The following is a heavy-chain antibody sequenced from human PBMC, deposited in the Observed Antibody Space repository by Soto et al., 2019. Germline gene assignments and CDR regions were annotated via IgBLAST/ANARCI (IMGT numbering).Heavy chain of an antibody. Sequence: EVQLVESGGGLVQPGGSLRLSCAASGFTFSDHYMDWVRQAPGKGLEWVGRSSKKADSYNTQYAASVKGRFIISRDESKNLLYLQMNSLKTEDTALYCCARKGAVAGLDYWGQGTLVTVSS. CDR2: SSKKADSYNT. J-gene: IGHJ4*02. CDR3: ARKGAVAGLDY. V-gene: IGHV3-72*01. D-gene: IGHD6-19*01. CDR1: GFTFSDHY.